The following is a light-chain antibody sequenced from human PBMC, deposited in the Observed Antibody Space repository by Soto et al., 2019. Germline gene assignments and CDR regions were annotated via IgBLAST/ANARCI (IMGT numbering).Light chain of an antibody. V-gene: IGLV2-11*01. CDR2: DVS. Sequence: QSALTQPRSVSGSPGQSVTISCTGTSNDVGNYNFVSWYQQEPGKAPKLMIYDVSKRPSGVPDRFSGSKSGNTASLTISGLQAEDEAHYYCCSYAGNFIHVLFGGGTQLTVL. CDR3: CSYAGNFIHVL. CDR1: SNDVGNYNF. J-gene: IGLJ2*01.